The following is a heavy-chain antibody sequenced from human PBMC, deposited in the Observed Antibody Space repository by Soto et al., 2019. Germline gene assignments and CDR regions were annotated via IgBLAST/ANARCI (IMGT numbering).Heavy chain of an antibody. D-gene: IGHD3-10*01. CDR3: AGEGLVVFGEGYYGMGV. V-gene: IGHV4-61*01. Sequence: SETLSLTCTVSGGSVSSGSYYWSWIRQPPGKGLEWIGYIYYSGSTNYNPSLKSRVTISVDTSKNQFSLKLSSATAADTAVYYCAGEGLVVFGEGYYGMGVWGQGTTVTVSS. CDR2: IYYSGST. CDR1: GGSVSSGSYY. J-gene: IGHJ6*02.